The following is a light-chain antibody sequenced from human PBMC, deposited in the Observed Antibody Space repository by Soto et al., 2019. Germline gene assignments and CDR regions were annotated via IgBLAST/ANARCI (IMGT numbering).Light chain of an antibody. CDR2: RDD. CDR3: ATWVDSLSVYV. V-gene: IGLV1-47*01. J-gene: IGLJ1*01. Sequence: QSVLPQPPSASGTPGQRVTVSWSGSSSRIGSNYVYWYQQLPGTAPKLLIYRDDQRPSGVPDRFSCSRSGTSASLAISGLRSEYEAIYYCATWVDSLSVYVFGTGTKLTVL. CDR1: SSRIGSNY.